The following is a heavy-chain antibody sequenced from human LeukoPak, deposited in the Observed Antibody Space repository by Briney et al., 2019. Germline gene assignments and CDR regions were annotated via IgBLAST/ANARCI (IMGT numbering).Heavy chain of an antibody. CDR2: IIPMFATA. V-gene: IGHV1-69*06. Sequence: PVASVKVSCKASGGTFSSYAINWVRQAPGQGLEWMGGIIPMFATANYAQKFQGRVTITADKSTSTAYMELSRLRSDDTAVYYCARLYSGYDYYYYYYMDVWGKGTTVTVSS. D-gene: IGHD5-12*01. J-gene: IGHJ6*03. CDR3: ARLYSGYDYYYYYYMDV. CDR1: GGTFSSYA.